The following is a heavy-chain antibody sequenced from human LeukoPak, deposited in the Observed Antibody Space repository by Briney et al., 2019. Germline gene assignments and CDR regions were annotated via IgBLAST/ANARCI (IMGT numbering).Heavy chain of an antibody. CDR1: GYTFTGYY. CDR3: ARGRRIARTLLTMVRGGYYYMDV. CDR2: INPNSGGT. Sequence: ASVKVSCKASGYTFTGYYMHWVRQAPGQGLEWMGWINPNSGGTNYAQKFQGRVTMTRDTSISTAYMELSRLRSDDSAVYYCARGRRIARTLLTMVRGGYYYMDVWGKGTTVTISS. J-gene: IGHJ6*03. D-gene: IGHD3-10*01. V-gene: IGHV1-2*02.